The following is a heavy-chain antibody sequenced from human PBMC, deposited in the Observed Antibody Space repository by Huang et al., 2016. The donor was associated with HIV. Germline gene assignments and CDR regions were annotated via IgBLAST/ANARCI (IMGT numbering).Heavy chain of an antibody. CDR2: VGTYNGHT. Sequence: QVQLVQSGPEMKKPGASVNVSCTASGYTFFTYSISWVPQAPGQGLEWSGGVGTYNGHTNYAHKFQGRLTVTTDVSTSSAYMELKNLRSDDTAVYYCARFRGPQVTLNWLDPWGQGTLVTVSS. D-gene: IGHD3-10*01. CDR3: ARFRGPQVTLNWLDP. CDR1: GYTFFTYS. J-gene: IGHJ5*02. V-gene: IGHV1-18*01.